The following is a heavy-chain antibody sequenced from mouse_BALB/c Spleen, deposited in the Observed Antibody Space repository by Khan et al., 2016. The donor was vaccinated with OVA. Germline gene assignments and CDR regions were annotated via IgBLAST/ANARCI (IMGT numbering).Heavy chain of an antibody. CDR1: GYTFTSYW. D-gene: IGHD2-2*01. J-gene: IGHJ3*01. CDR2: INPNNGRA. V-gene: IGHV1S81*02. CDR3: ARGGYGSLAY. Sequence: VQLQQSGAEVVNPGASVKLSCKASGYTFTSYWIHWVKQRPGQGLEWIGYINPNNGRAHQNEKFKSKATLTVDKSSSTAYLQLSSLTSEDSAVHYCARGGYGSLAYWGPGSLVTVSA.